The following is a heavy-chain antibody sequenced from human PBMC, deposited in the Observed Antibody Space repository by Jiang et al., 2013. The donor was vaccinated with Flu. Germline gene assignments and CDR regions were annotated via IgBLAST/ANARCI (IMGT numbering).Heavy chain of an antibody. D-gene: IGHD2-2*01. CDR3: ARSGRYCSSTSCYEAHFGFYYYGMDV. CDR2: IIPIFGTA. CDR1: GGTFSSYA. V-gene: IGHV1-69*01. J-gene: IGHJ6*02. Sequence: GAEVKKPGSSVKVSCKASGGTFSSYAISWVRQAPGQGLEWMGGIIPIFGTANYAQKFQGRVTITADESTSTAYMELSSLRSEDTAVYYCARSGRYCSSTSCYEAHFGFYYYGMDVWGQGTTVTVSS.